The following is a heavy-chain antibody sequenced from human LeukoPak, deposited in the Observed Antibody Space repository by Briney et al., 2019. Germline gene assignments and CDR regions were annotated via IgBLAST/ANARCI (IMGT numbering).Heavy chain of an antibody. D-gene: IGHD3-3*01. V-gene: IGHV3-23*01. CDR2: ISGSGGST. CDR1: GFTFSSYA. J-gene: IGHJ3*02. Sequence: GGSLRLSCAASGFTFSSYAMSWVRQAPGKGLEWVSAISGSGGSTYYADSVKGRFTISRDNSKNTLYLQMNSLRAEDTAVYYCAKERRRDFWSGYYMGAFDIWGQGTMVTVSS. CDR3: AKERRRDFWSGYYMGAFDI.